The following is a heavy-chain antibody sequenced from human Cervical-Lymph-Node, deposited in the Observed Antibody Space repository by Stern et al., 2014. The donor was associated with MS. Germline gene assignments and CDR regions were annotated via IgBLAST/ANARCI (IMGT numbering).Heavy chain of an antibody. CDR1: GYTFISYY. Sequence: VPLVESGAEVKTPGASVKLSCKASGYTFISYYIHWVRQAPGQGLEWMGIINPSGGSTSYAQKFQGRVTMTRDTSTSTVYMELSSLRSEDTAVYYCAREVAGHRLGMMDVWGQGTSVTVSS. CDR2: INPSGGST. V-gene: IGHV1-46*01. CDR3: AREVAGHRLGMMDV. J-gene: IGHJ6*02. D-gene: IGHD6-19*01.